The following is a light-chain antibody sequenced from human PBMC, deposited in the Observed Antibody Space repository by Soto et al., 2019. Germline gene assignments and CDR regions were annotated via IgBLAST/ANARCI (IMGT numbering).Light chain of an antibody. CDR2: GAS. CDR1: QSVSSS. Sequence: EIVMTQSPATLSVSPGERATHSCRASQSVSSSLAWYQQKPGQAPRLLIYGASTRATGTPARFSGSGSGTEFTLTISSLQSEDFAVYYCQQYNNWPRTFGQGTKV. V-gene: IGKV3-15*01. CDR3: QQYNNWPRT. J-gene: IGKJ1*01.